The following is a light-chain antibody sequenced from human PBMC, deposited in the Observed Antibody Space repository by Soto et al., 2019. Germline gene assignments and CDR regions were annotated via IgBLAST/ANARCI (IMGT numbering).Light chain of an antibody. CDR1: QSISSY. Sequence: DIQMTQSPSSLSASVGDRVTITCRESQSISSYLNWYQHKPGKAPKVLIYAASSLHSGVPSRFSGSGSGTDFTLTISSLQPEDFATYYFQQSYTTPWTFGQGTKVEIK. CDR2: AAS. J-gene: IGKJ1*01. CDR3: QQSYTTPWT. V-gene: IGKV1-39*01.